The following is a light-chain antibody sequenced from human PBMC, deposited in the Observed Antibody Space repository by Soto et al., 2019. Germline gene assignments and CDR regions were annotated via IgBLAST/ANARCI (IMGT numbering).Light chain of an antibody. CDR2: AAS. CDR3: QQYGGSPPVT. Sequence: ESVLTQSPGTLSLSPGERATLSCRASQSLSSSYIAWYQQKPGQAPRLLIYAASSRATGIPDRFSGSGSGTDFTLTISRLESEDVAVYYCQQYGGSPPVTFGQGTRLDMK. V-gene: IGKV3-20*01. CDR1: QSLSSSY. J-gene: IGKJ5*01.